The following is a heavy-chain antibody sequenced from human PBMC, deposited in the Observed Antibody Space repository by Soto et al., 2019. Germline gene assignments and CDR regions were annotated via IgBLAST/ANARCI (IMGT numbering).Heavy chain of an antibody. J-gene: IGHJ6*02. CDR2: TYYRSKWYN. CDR3: ARAKEYTSSSGMVV. CDR1: GGSVSSDTAA. Sequence: PSQTLSLTCAISGGSVSSDTAAWNWIRQSPSRGLEWLGRTYYRSKWYNDYAVSVKSRITLNPDTSKNQFSLQLNSLTPEDTAVYYCARAKEYTSSSGMVVWGQGITVTVSS. V-gene: IGHV6-1*01. D-gene: IGHD6-6*01.